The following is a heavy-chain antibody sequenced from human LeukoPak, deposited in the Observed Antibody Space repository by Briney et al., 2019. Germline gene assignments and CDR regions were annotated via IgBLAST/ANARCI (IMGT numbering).Heavy chain of an antibody. V-gene: IGHV3-30*02. CDR1: GFTFSSYG. CDR2: IRYDGSNK. D-gene: IGHD2-21*02. J-gene: IGHJ4*02. Sequence: GGSLRLSCAASGFTFSSYGMHWVRQAPGKGLEWVAFIRYDGSNKYYADSVKGRFTISRDNSKNTLYLQMNSLISEHTAVYYCAKVLCGGDCYWSYFDYWGQGTLVTVSS. CDR3: AKVLCGGDCYWSYFDY.